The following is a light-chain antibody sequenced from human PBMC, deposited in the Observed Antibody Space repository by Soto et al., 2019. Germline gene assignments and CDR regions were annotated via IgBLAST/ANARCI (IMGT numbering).Light chain of an antibody. V-gene: IGLV1-40*01. CDR3: QSYDSSLSAVV. Sequence: QSVLTQPPSVSGAPGQRVTISCTGSSSNIGAGYDVHWYQQVPGTAHKLLIYASTKRPSGVADRFSGSKSGTSASLAITGLQAEDEADYYCQSYDSSLSAVVFGGGTKLTVL. CDR1: SSNIGAGYD. CDR2: AST. J-gene: IGLJ2*01.